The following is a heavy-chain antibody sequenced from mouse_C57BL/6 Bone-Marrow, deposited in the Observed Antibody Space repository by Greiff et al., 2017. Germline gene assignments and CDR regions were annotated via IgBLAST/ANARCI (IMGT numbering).Heavy chain of an antibody. CDR2: IDPSDRYT. V-gene: IGHV1-69*01. J-gene: IGHJ2*01. CDR3: ARWDWDEGD. D-gene: IGHD4-1*01. CDR1: GYTFTSYW. Sequence: VQLQQPGAALVMPGASVKLSCKASGYTFTSYWMHWVQQRPGQGLEWFGEIDPSDRYTKYNQKFTGQSTLTVDKSSSTAYRQRSSLTSEDAAVYYCARWDWDEGDWGKGTTLTVSS.